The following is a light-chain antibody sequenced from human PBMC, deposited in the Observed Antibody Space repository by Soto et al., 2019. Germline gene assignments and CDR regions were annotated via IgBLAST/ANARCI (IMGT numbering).Light chain of an antibody. V-gene: IGKV3-20*01. J-gene: IGKJ3*01. CDR1: QSVNSNL. Sequence: EIVLTQSPVTLSLSPGERATLSCRASQSVNSNLLAWYQQKAGRAPRLLIYGASTRAAGIPDRFSGSGSKTEFTLTISRLEPEDFAVYYCHQYGDSPPFTFGPGTKVDIK. CDR3: HQYGDSPPFT. CDR2: GAS.